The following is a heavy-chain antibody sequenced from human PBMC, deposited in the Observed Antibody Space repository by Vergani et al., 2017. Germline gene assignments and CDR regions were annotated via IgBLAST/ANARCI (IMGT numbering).Heavy chain of an antibody. J-gene: IGHJ3*02. D-gene: IGHD6-13*01. CDR2: IYYSGRT. V-gene: IGHV4-31*03. CDR3: ARVSESSWFNVFDI. CDR1: GGSISSGGYY. Sequence: QVQLQESGPGLVKPSQTLSLTCTVSGGSISSGGYYWNWIRQHPGKGLEWIGYIYYSGRTYYNPSLKSRVTISIDTSENRFSLKVTSVTAADTAVYYCARVSESSWFNVFDIWGQGTLVTVSS.